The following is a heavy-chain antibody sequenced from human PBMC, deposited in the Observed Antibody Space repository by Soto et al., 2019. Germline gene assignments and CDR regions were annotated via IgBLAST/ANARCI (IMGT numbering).Heavy chain of an antibody. D-gene: IGHD3-22*01. V-gene: IGHV5-51*01. J-gene: IGHJ4*02. Sequence: GESLKISCKGSGYSFTSYWIGWVRQMPGKGLEWMGIIYPGDSDTRYSPSFQGQVTISADKSISTAYLQWSSLKASDTAMYYCARHTPVGDSSGYSDLDYWGQGTLVTVSS. CDR2: IYPGDSDT. CDR1: GYSFTSYW. CDR3: ARHTPVGDSSGYSDLDY.